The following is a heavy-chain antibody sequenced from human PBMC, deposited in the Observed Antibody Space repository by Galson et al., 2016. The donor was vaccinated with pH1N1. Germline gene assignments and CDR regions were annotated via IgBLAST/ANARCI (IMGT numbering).Heavy chain of an antibody. D-gene: IGHD3-22*01. CDR2: IIPIFGTP. J-gene: IGHJ4*02. Sequence: CKASGGPFSVYTINWVRQAPGQGLEWIGGIIPIFGTPTYAQKFQGRVTITADESSTTHYMELRSLRSEDTAIYYCARRHKYFDTSGFQNWGQGTLVTVSS. CDR1: GGPFSVYT. V-gene: IGHV1-69*01. CDR3: ARRHKYFDTSGFQN.